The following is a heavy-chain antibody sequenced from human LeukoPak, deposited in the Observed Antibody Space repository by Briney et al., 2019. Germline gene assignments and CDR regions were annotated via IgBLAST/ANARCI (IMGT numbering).Heavy chain of an antibody. CDR3: ARSGAPTLDY. Sequence: GGSLRLSCAASGFTFSSYWMHWVRQARGKGLVWVSRIDSDGSSTIYADSAKGRFTISRDNAKNTLYLQMNSLRAEDTAVYYCARSGAPTLDYWGQGTLVIVSS. J-gene: IGHJ4*02. CDR2: IDSDGSST. CDR1: GFTFSSYW. D-gene: IGHD2-15*01. V-gene: IGHV3-74*01.